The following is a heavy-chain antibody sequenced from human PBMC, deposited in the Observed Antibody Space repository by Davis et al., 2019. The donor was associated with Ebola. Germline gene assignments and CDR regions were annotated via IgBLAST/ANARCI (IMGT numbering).Heavy chain of an antibody. CDR2: IYHSGST. CDR1: GGSISSGGYS. V-gene: IGHV4-30-2*01. CDR3: ARQVHYYYGSGSQDSHGMDV. J-gene: IGHJ6*02. Sequence: PSETLSLTCAVSGGSISSGGYSWSWIRQPPGKGLEWIGYIYHSGSTYYNPSLKSRVTISVDRSKNQFSLKLSSVTAADTAVYYCARQVHYYYGSGSQDSHGMDVWGQGTTVTVSS. D-gene: IGHD3-10*01.